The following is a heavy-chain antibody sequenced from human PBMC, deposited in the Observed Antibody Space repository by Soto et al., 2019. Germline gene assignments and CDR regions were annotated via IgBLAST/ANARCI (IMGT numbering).Heavy chain of an antibody. CDR2: IIPIFGTA. V-gene: IGHV1-69*06. D-gene: IGHD6-19*01. J-gene: IGHJ4*02. Sequence: QVQLVQSGAEVREPGASVKVSCKASGYSFTGLDINWVRQAPGQGLEWMGGIIPIFGTANYAQKFQGRVTITADKSTSTAYMELSSLRSEDTAVYYCARDSSSGWYGYWGQGTLVTVSS. CDR3: ARDSSSGWYGY. CDR1: GYSFTGLD.